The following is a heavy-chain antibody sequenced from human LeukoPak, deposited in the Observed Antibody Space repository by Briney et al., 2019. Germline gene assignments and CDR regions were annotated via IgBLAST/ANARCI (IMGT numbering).Heavy chain of an antibody. D-gene: IGHD4-17*01. Sequence: ASVKVSCKGSDYTFTSYGISWVRQAPGQGLEWMGWISAYNGNTNYAQKLQGRVTMTTDTSTSTAYMELRSLRSDDTAVYYCARGADYGEHYYYYYGMDVWGQGTTVTVSS. J-gene: IGHJ6*02. CDR3: ARGADYGEHYYYYYGMDV. V-gene: IGHV1-18*01. CDR1: DYTFTSYG. CDR2: ISAYNGNT.